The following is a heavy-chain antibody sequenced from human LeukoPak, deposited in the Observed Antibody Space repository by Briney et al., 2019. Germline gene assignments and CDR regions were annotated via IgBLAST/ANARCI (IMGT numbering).Heavy chain of an antibody. CDR3: AKDLAAGIVVVTAGFDY. CDR1: GFTFSSYA. D-gene: IGHD2-21*02. Sequence: GGSLRLSCAASGFTFSSYAMSWVRQAPGKGLEWVSAISGSGGSTYYADSVKGRFTISRDNYKNTLYLQMNSLRAEDTAVYYCAKDLAAGIVVVTAGFDYWGQGTLVTVSS. V-gene: IGHV3-23*01. J-gene: IGHJ4*02. CDR2: ISGSGGST.